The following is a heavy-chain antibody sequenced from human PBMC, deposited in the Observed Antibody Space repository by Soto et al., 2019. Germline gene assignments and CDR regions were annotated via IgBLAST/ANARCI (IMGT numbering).Heavy chain of an antibody. CDR2: INPSGGST. CDR1: GYTFTSYY. J-gene: IGHJ6*02. D-gene: IGHD3-22*01. CDR3: ARDGTYYDSGGYLHNYHYTVDV. Sequence: ASVKVSCKASGYTFTSYYMHWVRQAPGQGLEWMGIINPSGGSTSYAQKFQGRVTMTRDTSTSTVYMELSSLRDDDTAVYYCARDGTYYDSGGYLHNYHYTVDVWGQGTTVTVSS. V-gene: IGHV1-46*01.